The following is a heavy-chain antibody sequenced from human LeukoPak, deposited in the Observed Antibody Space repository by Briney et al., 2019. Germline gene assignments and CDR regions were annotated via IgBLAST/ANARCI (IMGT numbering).Heavy chain of an antibody. Sequence: SETLSLTCTVSGGSISISRHYWAWIRQPPGKGLDWIGTIHYTGTTYYNPSLRSRVSISVDRSTNQFSLRVNPVTAADTAVYYCARYGNSAVYWGQGTLVTVSS. D-gene: IGHD4-23*01. J-gene: IGHJ4*02. CDR1: GGSISISRHY. CDR3: ARYGNSAVY. V-gene: IGHV4-39*07. CDR2: IHYTGTT.